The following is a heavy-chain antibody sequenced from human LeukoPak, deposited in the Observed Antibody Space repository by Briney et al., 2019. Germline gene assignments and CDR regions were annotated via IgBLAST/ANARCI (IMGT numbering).Heavy chain of an antibody. J-gene: IGHJ4*02. V-gene: IGHV1-8*01. CDR3: ARSPHILTGENFDY. Sequence: ASVKVSCKASGYTFTSYDINWVRQATGQGLEWMGWMNPNTGYTGYAQRFQDRVTMTRDTSITTAYMEMSRLRSDDTALYYCARSPHILTGENFDYWGQGTLVTVSS. CDR1: GYTFTSYD. CDR2: MNPNTGYT. D-gene: IGHD3-9*01.